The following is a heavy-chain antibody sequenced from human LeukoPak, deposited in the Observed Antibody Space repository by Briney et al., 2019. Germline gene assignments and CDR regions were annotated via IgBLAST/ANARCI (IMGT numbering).Heavy chain of an antibody. CDR1: GYTFTSYG. Sequence: ASVKVSCKASGYTFTSYGISWVRQGPGQGLEWMGWISAYNGNTNYAQKLQGRVTMTTDTSTSTAYMELRSLRSDDTAVYYCARVSYYGSGSLNWFDPWGQGTLVTVSS. J-gene: IGHJ5*02. CDR3: ARVSYYGSGSLNWFDP. V-gene: IGHV1-18*01. CDR2: ISAYNGNT. D-gene: IGHD3-10*01.